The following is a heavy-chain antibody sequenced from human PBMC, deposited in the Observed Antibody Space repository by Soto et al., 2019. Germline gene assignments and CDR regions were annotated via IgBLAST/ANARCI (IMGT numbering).Heavy chain of an antibody. CDR1: GFTFSTHW. CDR2: IRYDGNNK. Sequence: PGGSLRLSCAASGFTFSTHWMSWVRQAPGKGLEWVADIRYDGNNKYYADSVKGRFTISRDSPTKTLYLQMNSLRVEDTALYYCVRGGAGGVYYGLDVWGQGTTVTVSS. CDR3: VRGGAGGVYYGLDV. J-gene: IGHJ6*02. V-gene: IGHV3-33*08. D-gene: IGHD6-13*01.